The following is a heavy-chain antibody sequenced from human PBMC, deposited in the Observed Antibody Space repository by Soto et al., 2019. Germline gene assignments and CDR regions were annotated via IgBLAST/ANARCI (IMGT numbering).Heavy chain of an antibody. J-gene: IGHJ5*02. V-gene: IGHV3-7*01. CDR2: IKQDGSEK. CDR3: ARDRSSYSSGRFWYDP. D-gene: IGHD6-19*01. Sequence: GGSLRLSCAASGFTFSSYWMSWVRQAPGKGLEWVANIKQDGSEKYYVDSVKGRFTISRDNAKNSLYLQLNSLRAEDTAVYYCARDRSSYSSGRFWYDPWGQGSLVTVSS. CDR1: GFTFSSYW.